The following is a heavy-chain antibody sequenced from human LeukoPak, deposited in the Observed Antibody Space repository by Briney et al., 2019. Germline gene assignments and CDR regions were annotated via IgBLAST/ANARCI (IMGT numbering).Heavy chain of an antibody. CDR3: ARNGDYVPYFDY. Sequence: ASVKVSCKASGYTFISYGISWVRQAPGQGLEWMGWISAYNGKPNYARKFQGRVTMSTDTSTSTAYMELRSLRSDDTAVYYCARNGDYVPYFDYWGQGTLVTVSS. CDR1: GYTFISYG. V-gene: IGHV1-18*01. D-gene: IGHD4-17*01. J-gene: IGHJ4*02. CDR2: ISAYNGKP.